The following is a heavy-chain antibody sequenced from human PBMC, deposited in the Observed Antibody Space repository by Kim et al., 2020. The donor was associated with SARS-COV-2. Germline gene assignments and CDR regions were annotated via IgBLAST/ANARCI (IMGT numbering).Heavy chain of an antibody. CDR1: GFTFSSYS. CDR3: ARDYYGSGSYYKNNWYFDL. V-gene: IGHV3-21*01. CDR2: ISSSSSYI. D-gene: IGHD3-10*01. J-gene: IGHJ2*01. Sequence: GGSLRLSCAASGFTFSSYSMNWVRQAPGKGLEWVSSISSSSSYIYYADSVKGRFTISRDNAKNSLYLQMNSLRAEDTAVYYCARDYYGSGSYYKNNWYFDLWGRGTLVTVSS.